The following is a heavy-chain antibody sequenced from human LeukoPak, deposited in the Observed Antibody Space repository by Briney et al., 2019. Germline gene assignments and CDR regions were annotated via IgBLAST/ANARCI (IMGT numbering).Heavy chain of an antibody. J-gene: IGHJ4*02. Sequence: GASVKVSCKASGYTFTSYGISWGRQAPGQGLEWMGWISAYNGNTNYAQKLQGRVTMTTDTSTSTAYMELRSLRSDDTAVYYCARVLIAVAGTPYDYWGQGTLVTVSS. CDR3: ARVLIAVAGTPYDY. CDR1: GYTFTSYG. V-gene: IGHV1-18*01. D-gene: IGHD6-19*01. CDR2: ISAYNGNT.